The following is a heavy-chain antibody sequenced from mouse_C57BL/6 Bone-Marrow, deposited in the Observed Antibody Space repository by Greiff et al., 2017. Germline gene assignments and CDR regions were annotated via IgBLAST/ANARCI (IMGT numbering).Heavy chain of an antibody. D-gene: IGHD2-2*01. CDR1: GYTFTSYW. J-gene: IGHJ2*01. CDR2: INPSSGYT. Sequence: QVQLQQSGAELAKPGASVKLSCKASGYTFTSYWMHWVKQRPGQGLEWIGYINPSSGYTKYNQKFKDKATLTADKSSSTAYMQLRSLTYEDSAVYYCARSLLWLRRGGYFDYWGQGTTLTVSS. CDR3: ARSLLWLRRGGYFDY. V-gene: IGHV1-7*01.